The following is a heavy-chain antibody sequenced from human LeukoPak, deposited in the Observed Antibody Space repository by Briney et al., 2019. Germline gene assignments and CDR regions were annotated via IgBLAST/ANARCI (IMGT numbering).Heavy chain of an antibody. J-gene: IGHJ4*02. D-gene: IGHD5-18*01. CDR2: INPNSGGT. CDR1: GYTFTGYY. Sequence: ASVKVSCKASGYTFTGYYMHWLRQAAGQGLEWMGWINPNSGGTNYAQKFQGRVTMTRDTSISTAYMELSRLRSDDTAVYYCARAPSWIQLWLLGYWGQGTLVTVSS. CDR3: ARAPSWIQLWLLGY. V-gene: IGHV1-2*02.